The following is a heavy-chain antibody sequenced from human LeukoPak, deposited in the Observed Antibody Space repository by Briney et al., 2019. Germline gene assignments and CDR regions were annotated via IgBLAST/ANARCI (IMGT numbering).Heavy chain of an antibody. CDR2: ISYDGSNK. Sequence: PGGSLRLSCSASGFTYSTYAMHWARQAPGKGLEWVAVISYDGSNKYYADSVKGRFTISRDNSKNTLYLQMNSLRAEDTAVYYCARDHAYYDSSGGWKYYYGMDVWGQGTTVTVSS. CDR3: ARDHAYYDSSGGWKYYYGMDV. CDR1: GFTYSTYA. V-gene: IGHV3-30-3*01. D-gene: IGHD3-22*01. J-gene: IGHJ6*02.